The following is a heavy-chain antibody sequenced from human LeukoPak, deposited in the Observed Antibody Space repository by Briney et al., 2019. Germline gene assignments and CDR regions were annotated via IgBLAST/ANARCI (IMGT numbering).Heavy chain of an antibody. D-gene: IGHD2-8*01. CDR3: ARVWPCTNGVCPDVFEY. CDR2: INPNSGGT. J-gene: IGHJ4*02. CDR1: GYTFTGYY. V-gene: IGHV1-2*02. Sequence: ASVKVSCKASGYTFTGYYMHWMRQAPGQGLEWMGWINPNSGGTNYAQKFQDRVTMTRDASISTAYMELSRLRSDDTAVYYCARVWPCTNGVCPDVFEYWGQGTLVTVSS.